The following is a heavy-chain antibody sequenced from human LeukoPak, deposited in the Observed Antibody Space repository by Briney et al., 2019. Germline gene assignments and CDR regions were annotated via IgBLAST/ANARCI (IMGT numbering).Heavy chain of an antibody. V-gene: IGHV4-39*07. D-gene: IGHD6-13*01. J-gene: IGHJ4*02. CDR2: IYYSGIT. CDR3: ARTQQLGRYFDY. Sequence: SETLSLTCTVSGGSISSSSYYWGWIRQPPGRGLEWIGSIYYSGITNYNPSLRSRVTISMDTSKNQFSLKLSSVTAADTAVYYCARTQQLGRYFDYWGQGTLVTVSS. CDR1: GGSISSSSYY.